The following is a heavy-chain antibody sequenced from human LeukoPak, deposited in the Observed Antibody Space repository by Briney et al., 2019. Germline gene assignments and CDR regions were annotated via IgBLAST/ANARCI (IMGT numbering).Heavy chain of an antibody. CDR2: IYSGGST. D-gene: IGHD6-13*01. CDR3: ARDQVAAAGVDY. J-gene: IGHJ4*02. V-gene: IGHV3-66*01. Sequence: GGSLRLSCAASGFTVSSNEMSWVRQAPGKGLEWVSVIYSGGSTYYADSVKGRFTISRDNSKNTLYLQMNSLRAEDTAVYYCARDQVAAAGVDYWGQGTLVTVSS. CDR1: GFTVSSNE.